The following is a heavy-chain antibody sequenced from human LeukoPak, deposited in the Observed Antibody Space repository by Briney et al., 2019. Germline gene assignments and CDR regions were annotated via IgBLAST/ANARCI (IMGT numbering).Heavy chain of an antibody. J-gene: IGHJ4*02. D-gene: IGHD2-2*01. V-gene: IGHV3-23*01. CDR1: GFTFSSSA. CDR2: ISSSGAGI. CDR3: AKFQSGAKGDLKYLFDY. Sequence: PGGSLRLSCAASGFTFSSSAMSWVRQVPGKGLEWVSAISSSGAGIYYADSVKGRFTISRDNSKNTLYLQMNSLRAEDTAIYNCAKFQSGAKGDLKYLFDYWGQGTLVTVSS.